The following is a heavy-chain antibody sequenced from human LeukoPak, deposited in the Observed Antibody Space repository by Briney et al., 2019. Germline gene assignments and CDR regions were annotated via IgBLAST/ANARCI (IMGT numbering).Heavy chain of an antibody. CDR3: ARDRSEYSITWFDY. CDR2: ISSSSSYI. J-gene: IGHJ4*02. Sequence: GGSLRLSCAASGFTFSSYSMNWVRQAPGKGLEWVSSISSSSSYIYYADSVKGRFTISRGNSKNTLYLQLNSLRAEDTAVYYCARDRSEYSITWFDYWGQGTLVTVSS. CDR1: GFTFSSYS. V-gene: IGHV3-21*04. D-gene: IGHD6-13*01.